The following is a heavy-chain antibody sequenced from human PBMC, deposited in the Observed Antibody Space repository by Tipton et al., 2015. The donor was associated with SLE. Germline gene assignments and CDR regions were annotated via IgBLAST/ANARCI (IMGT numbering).Heavy chain of an antibody. Sequence: SLRLSCAASGFTFSSYAMHWVRQAPGKGLEWVAFIRYDGSNKYYADSVKGRFTISRDNSKNTLYLQMNSLRAEDTAVYYCANAMGTGYYYYGMDVWGQGTTVTVSS. CDR2: IRYDGSNK. CDR3: ANAMGTGYYYYGMDV. CDR1: GFTFSSYA. D-gene: IGHD1-1*01. J-gene: IGHJ6*02. V-gene: IGHV3-30*02.